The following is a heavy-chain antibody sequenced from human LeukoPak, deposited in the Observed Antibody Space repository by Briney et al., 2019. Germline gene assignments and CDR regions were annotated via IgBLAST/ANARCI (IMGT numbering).Heavy chain of an antibody. J-gene: IGHJ6*04. CDR3: AKDGHYHILTGYNRWDYYYGMDV. Sequence: GGSLRLSCAASGFTFSTYAMRWVRQAPGKGLEWVSGIINSGQETFYADSVKGRFTVSRDNSKNALYLQMSSLRVEDTAVYYCAKDGHYHILTGYNRWDYYYGMDVWGKGTPVTVSS. D-gene: IGHD3-9*01. CDR1: GFTFSTYA. CDR2: IINSGQET. V-gene: IGHV3-23*01.